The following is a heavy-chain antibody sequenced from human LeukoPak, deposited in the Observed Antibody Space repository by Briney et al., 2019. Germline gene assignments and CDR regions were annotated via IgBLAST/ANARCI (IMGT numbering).Heavy chain of an antibody. D-gene: IGHD3-3*01. V-gene: IGHV4-59*01. CDR1: GGSISSYY. CDR2: IYYSGST. J-gene: IGHJ4*02. CDR3: ARVLVGYYDFWSGYSGGYYFDY. Sequence: PSETLSLTCTVSGGSISSYYWSWIRQPPGKGLEWIGYIYYSGSTNYNPSLKSRVTISVDTSKSQFSLKLSSVTAADTAVYYCARVLVGYYDFWSGYSGGYYFDYWGQGTLVTVSS.